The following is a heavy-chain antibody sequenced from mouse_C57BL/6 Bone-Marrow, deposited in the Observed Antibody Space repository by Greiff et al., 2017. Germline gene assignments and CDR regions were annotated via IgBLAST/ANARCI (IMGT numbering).Heavy chain of an antibody. CDR2: IYWDDDK. Sequence: QVTLKESGPGILQSSQTLSLTCSFSGFSLSTSGMGVCCIRQPSGQGLVWLARIYWDDDKTYNPSLMRRLTIPSNTTTNQVFLKITSVDTADTAAYYCARSNPLMWYFDVWGTGTTVTVSS. J-gene: IGHJ1*03. D-gene: IGHD6-1*01. CDR3: ARSNPLMWYFDV. CDR1: GFSLSTSGMG. V-gene: IGHV8-12*01.